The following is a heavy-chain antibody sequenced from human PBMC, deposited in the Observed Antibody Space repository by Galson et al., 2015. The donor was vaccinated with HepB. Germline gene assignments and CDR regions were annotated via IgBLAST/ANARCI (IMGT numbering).Heavy chain of an antibody. V-gene: IGHV3-48*01. CDR2: ISSSSSTI. CDR1: GFTFSSYS. CDR3: ARDLKHSGSVHTWFAP. D-gene: IGHD1-26*01. J-gene: IGHJ5*02. Sequence: SLRLSCAASGFTFSSYSMNWVRQAPGKGLEWVSYISSSSSTIYYADSVKGRFTISRDNAKNSLYLQMNSLRAEDTAVYYCARDLKHSGSVHTWFAPCGHGTLVTVSS.